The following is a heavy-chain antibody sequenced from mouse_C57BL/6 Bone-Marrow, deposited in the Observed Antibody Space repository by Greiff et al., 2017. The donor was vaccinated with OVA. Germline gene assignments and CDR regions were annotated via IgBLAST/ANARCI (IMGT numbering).Heavy chain of an antibody. V-gene: IGHV2-4-1*01. CDR2: IWRGGST. Sequence: VQLQQSGPGLVQPSQCLSITCTVSGFSLTSYGVHWVSQSPGQGLEWLGVIWRGGSTDYNAAFISRLSISKDDSKSQVFFKRNILQADDTAIYYCSRGFCLVDYGGQGTALTVSS. J-gene: IGHJ2*01. CDR3: SRGFCLVDY. D-gene: IGHD6-2*01. CDR1: GFSLTSYG.